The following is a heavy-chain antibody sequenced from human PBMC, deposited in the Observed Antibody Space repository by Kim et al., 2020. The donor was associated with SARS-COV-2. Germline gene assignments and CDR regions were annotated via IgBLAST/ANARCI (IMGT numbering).Heavy chain of an antibody. V-gene: IGHV3-30*18. Sequence: GGSLRLSCAASGFTFSSFGMHWVRQAPGKGLEWVAVISYDGDNKYYADSVKGRFAISRDDSKNTLYLQMSSLRAEDTAVYYCAKDPPVTGDFADCGQGTLVTVSS. D-gene: IGHD7-27*01. CDR2: ISYDGDNK. CDR1: GFTFSSFG. CDR3: AKDPPVTGDFAD. J-gene: IGHJ4*02.